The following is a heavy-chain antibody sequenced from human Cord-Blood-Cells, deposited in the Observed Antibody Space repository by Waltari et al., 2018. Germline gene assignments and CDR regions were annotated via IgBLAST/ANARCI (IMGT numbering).Heavy chain of an antibody. CDR1: GFTLEDDA. CDR3: ARIGAAGRQGFDY. V-gene: IGHV3-20*03. CDR2: INWNVGST. J-gene: IGHJ4*02. Sequence: EVQLVEPGGGVVRPGGSLSLSSAAAGFTLEDDAMSLRHQAPGKGLGWVSGINWNVGSTGYADSVKGRFTISRDNAKNSLYLQMNSLRAEDTALYYCARIGAAGRQGFDYWGQGTLVTVSS. D-gene: IGHD6-13*01.